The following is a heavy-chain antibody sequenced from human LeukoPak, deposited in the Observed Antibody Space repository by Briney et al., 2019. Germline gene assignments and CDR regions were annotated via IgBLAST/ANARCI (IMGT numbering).Heavy chain of an antibody. J-gene: IGHJ6*04. V-gene: IGHV4-30-4*07. CDR2: IYYSGST. Sequence: SETLSLTCTVSGDSISSGFYYWGWIRPPPGKGLEWFGYIYYSGSTYYNPSLKSRVTISVDTSKNQFSLKLSSVTAADTAVYCCAREAHLGMDVWGKGTTVTVSS. CDR1: GDSISSGFYY. D-gene: IGHD3-3*02. CDR3: AREAHLGMDV.